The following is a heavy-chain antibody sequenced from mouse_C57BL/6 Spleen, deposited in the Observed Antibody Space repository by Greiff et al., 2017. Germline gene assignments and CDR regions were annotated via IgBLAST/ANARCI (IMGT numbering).Heavy chain of an antibody. Sequence: EVQLQESGPVLVKPGASVKMSCKASGYPFPDYYMNWVKQSLGKSLEWIGVINPYNGGTSYNQKFKGKATLTVDKSSSTAYMELNSLTSEDAAVYYCGRNWDGDYAMDYWGQGTSVTVSS. CDR2: INPYNGGT. CDR1: GYPFPDYY. CDR3: GRNWDGDYAMDY. J-gene: IGHJ4*01. D-gene: IGHD4-1*01. V-gene: IGHV1-19*01.